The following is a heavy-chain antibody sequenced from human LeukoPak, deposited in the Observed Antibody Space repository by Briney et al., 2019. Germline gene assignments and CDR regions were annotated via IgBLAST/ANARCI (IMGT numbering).Heavy chain of an antibody. J-gene: IGHJ4*02. D-gene: IGHD6-6*01. CDR1: GGSFSDYF. V-gene: IGHV4-34*01. Sequence: SETLSLTCAIYGGSFSDYFWSWIRQPPGKGREWIGEINHSGSTNYNPSLKSRVTISVDTSKNQFSLKLSSVTAADTAVYFCARSHSSSSEVSLGYWGQGTLVTVSS. CDR3: ARSHSSSSEVSLGY. CDR2: INHSGST.